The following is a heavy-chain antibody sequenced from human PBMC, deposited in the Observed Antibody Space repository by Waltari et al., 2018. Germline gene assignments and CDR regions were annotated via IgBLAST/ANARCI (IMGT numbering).Heavy chain of an antibody. CDR2: IIPIVGTA. CDR3: ARDGEGSSGDLNY. J-gene: IGHJ4*02. V-gene: IGHV1-69*12. Sequence: QVQLVQSGAEGKKPGSSVKVSCKASGGTFSSYAISWVRQAPGRGLEGMGGIIPIVGTANYAQKCQGRVTITAEESTSTAYMELSSLRAEDTAVYYCARDGEGSSGDLNYWGQGTLVTVSS. CDR1: GGTFSSYA. D-gene: IGHD3-22*01.